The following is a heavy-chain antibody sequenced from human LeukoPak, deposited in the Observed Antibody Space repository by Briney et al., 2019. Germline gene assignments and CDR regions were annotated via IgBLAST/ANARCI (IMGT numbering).Heavy chain of an antibody. CDR3: ARGAYYYED. CDR1: GFTFSSHS. J-gene: IGHJ4*02. V-gene: IGHV3-48*01. CDR2: ISSSSSTI. D-gene: IGHD3-22*01. Sequence: GGSLRLSCAASGFTFSSHSMNWVRQAPGKGLEWVSYISSSSSTIYYADSVKGRFTISRDNAKNSLYLRMNSLSAEDTAVYYCARGAYYYEDWGQGTLVTVSS.